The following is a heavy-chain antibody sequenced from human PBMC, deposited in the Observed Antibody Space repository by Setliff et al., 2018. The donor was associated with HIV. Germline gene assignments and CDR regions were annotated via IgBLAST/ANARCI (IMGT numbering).Heavy chain of an antibody. CDR3: SRGGRPTDEYVWFDP. V-gene: IGHV3-49*04. CDR1: GFTFGDYL. D-gene: IGHD2-15*01. Sequence: GGSLRLSCTTSGFTFGDYLMSWVRQAPGKGLEWVGFIRSKAFGGTTEYAASVEGRFTISRDDSRGVAYLQMNSLKSEDTAVYYCSRGGRPTDEYVWFDPWGQGTQVTVSS. J-gene: IGHJ5*02. CDR2: IRSKAFGGTT.